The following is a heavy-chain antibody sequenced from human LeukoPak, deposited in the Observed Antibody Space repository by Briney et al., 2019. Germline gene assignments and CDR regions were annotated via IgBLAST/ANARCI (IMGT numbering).Heavy chain of an antibody. V-gene: IGHV3-11*03. J-gene: IGHJ4*02. CDR1: GFTFSNEY. Sequence: GGSLRLSCAASGFTFSNEYMSWIRQAPGKGLEWVSYISNSGSYTNYADSVKGRFTISRDNAKNSLYLQMNSLRAEDTAVYYCARSRGAGPGAYFDYWGQGTLITVSS. CDR3: ARSRGAGPGAYFDY. CDR2: ISNSGSYT. D-gene: IGHD6-19*01.